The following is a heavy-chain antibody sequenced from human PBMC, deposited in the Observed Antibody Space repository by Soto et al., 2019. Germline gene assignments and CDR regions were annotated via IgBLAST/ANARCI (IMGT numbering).Heavy chain of an antibody. J-gene: IGHJ3*02. CDR2: TYYRSKWYN. CDR1: GDSVSSNSAA. Sequence: SQTLSLTCAISGDSVSSNSAAWNWIRQSPSRGLEWLGRTYYRSKWYNDYAVSVKSRITINPDTSKNQFSLKLSSVTAADTAVYYCARWRRGYSGYDDDAFDIWGQGTMVTVSS. CDR3: ARWRRGYSGYDDDAFDI. D-gene: IGHD5-12*01. V-gene: IGHV6-1*01.